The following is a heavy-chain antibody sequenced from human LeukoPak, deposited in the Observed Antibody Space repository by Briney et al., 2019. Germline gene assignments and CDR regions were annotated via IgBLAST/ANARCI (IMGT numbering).Heavy chain of an antibody. Sequence: GASVKVSCKASGYTFTSSYIHWVRQAPGQGLEWMGMIYPRDGSTSYAQKFQGRVTVTRDTSTSTVHMELSGLRSEDTAVYYCARDQEGFDYWGQETLVTVSS. V-gene: IGHV1-46*01. CDR1: GYTFTSSY. CDR3: ARDQEGFDY. J-gene: IGHJ4*02. CDR2: IYPRDGST.